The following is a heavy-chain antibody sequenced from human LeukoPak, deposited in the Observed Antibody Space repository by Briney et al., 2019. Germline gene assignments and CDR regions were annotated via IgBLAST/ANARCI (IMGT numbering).Heavy chain of an antibody. D-gene: IGHD6-13*01. CDR3: ARSVVRAAGTLNY. CDR2: ISSSGSTI. V-gene: IGHV3-48*03. CDR1: GFTFSSYE. Sequence: PGGSLRLSCAGAGFTFSSYEMNWVRQAPGKGLEWVSYISSSGSTIYYADSVKGRFTISRDNAKNSLYLQMNSLRAEDTAVYYCARSVVRAAGTLNYWGQGTLVTVSS. J-gene: IGHJ4*02.